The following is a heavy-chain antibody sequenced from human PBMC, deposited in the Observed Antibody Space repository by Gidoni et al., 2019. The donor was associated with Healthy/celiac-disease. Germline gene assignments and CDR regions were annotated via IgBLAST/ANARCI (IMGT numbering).Heavy chain of an antibody. J-gene: IGHJ3*02. CDR3: ARDLLQGYCSGGSCYARSAFDI. D-gene: IGHD2-15*01. CDR1: GFPFSSYR. CDR2: ISISSSYI. Sequence: EVQRVASGGGLVKPGGSLRLSCAASGFPFSSYRLTWFRQAPGKGLEWVSSISISSSYIYYADSVKGRFTISRDNAKNSLYLQMNSLRAEDTAVYYCARDLLQGYCSGGSCYARSAFDIWGQGTMVTVSS. V-gene: IGHV3-21*01.